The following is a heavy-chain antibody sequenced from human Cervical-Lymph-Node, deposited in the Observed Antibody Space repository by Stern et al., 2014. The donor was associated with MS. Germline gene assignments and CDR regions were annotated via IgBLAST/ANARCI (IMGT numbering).Heavy chain of an antibody. CDR1: GGPFSSYA. D-gene: IGHD1-26*01. CDR3: ARGEPKEGLVRGMDV. CDR2: VIPIFGTA. V-gene: IGHV1-69*01. Sequence: VQLVESGAEVKKPGSSVKVSCKASGGPFSSYAIRWVRQAPGQGLEWMGGVIPIFGTANYAQKFQGRVTITADESTSTAYMALSRLRSEDTAVYYCARGEPKEGLVRGMDVWGQGTTVTVSS. J-gene: IGHJ6*02.